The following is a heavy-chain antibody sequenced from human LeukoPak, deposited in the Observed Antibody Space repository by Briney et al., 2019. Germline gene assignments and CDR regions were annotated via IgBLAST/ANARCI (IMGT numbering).Heavy chain of an antibody. CDR2: INEDGSQT. CDR3: ARDFLGFSDS. V-gene: IGHV3-7*04. J-gene: IGHJ4*02. D-gene: IGHD1-26*01. Sequence: GGSLRLSCAASGFTFSMYFMRWVRQAPGKGLEWVASINEDGSQTYYVDSVKGRFTISRDNATNSLYLQMNSLRAEDTAVYYCARDFLGFSDSWGQGTLVTVSS. CDR1: GFTFSMYF.